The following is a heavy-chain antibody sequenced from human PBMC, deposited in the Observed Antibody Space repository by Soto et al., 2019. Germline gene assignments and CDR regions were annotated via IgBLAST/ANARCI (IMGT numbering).Heavy chain of an antibody. V-gene: IGHV3-33*01. CDR1: GFIFSNYG. D-gene: IGHD4-17*01. J-gene: IGHJ3*01. CDR2: IWYDGSNE. CDR3: AREVYGDYGDAFDL. Sequence: QVQLVESGGGVVQPGRSLRLSCAASGFIFSNYGMHWVRQAPGKGLEWVAVIWYDGSNENYVDSVRGRFTISRDNSKNTLFRQVNSLRAEDTAVYYCAREVYGDYGDAFDLWGQGTMVTVSS.